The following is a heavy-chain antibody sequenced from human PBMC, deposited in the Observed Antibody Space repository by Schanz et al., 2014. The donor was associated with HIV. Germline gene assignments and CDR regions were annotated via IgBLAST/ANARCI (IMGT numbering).Heavy chain of an antibody. CDR3: ARVRDTSYYDSSGYYLDY. Sequence: QVQLVESGGGVVQPGRSLRLSCAASGFTFSSYAMHWVRQAAGKGLEWVAVISYDGSNKNYADSVKGRFTISRDNSKNTLYLQMNSLRAEDTAVYYCARVRDTSYYDSSGYYLDYWGQGTLVTVSS. V-gene: IGHV3-30*14. CDR2: ISYDGSNK. J-gene: IGHJ4*02. D-gene: IGHD3-22*01. CDR1: GFTFSSYA.